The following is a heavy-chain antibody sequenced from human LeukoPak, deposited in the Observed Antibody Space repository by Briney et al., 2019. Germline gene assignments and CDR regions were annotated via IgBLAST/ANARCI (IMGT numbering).Heavy chain of an antibody. CDR1: GFTFSDFW. Sequence: GGSLRLSCAASGFTFSDFWMSWVRQAPGKGLEWLSAISATGGSTYYADSVKGRFTISRDNSKNTLYLQMNSLRAEDTAVYYCAKTKVPNYYGSGSYVDYWGQGTLVTVSS. CDR3: AKTKVPNYYGSGSYVDY. J-gene: IGHJ4*02. V-gene: IGHV3-23*01. D-gene: IGHD3-10*01. CDR2: ISATGGST.